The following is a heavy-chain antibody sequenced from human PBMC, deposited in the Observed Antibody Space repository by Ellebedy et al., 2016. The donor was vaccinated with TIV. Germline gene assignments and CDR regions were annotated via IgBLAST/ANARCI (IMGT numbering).Heavy chain of an antibody. D-gene: IGHD5-18*01. J-gene: IGHJ4*02. CDR3: ARSPTVDTPMATASTFDY. V-gene: IGHV4-34*01. CDR2: INHSGST. Sequence: SETLSLTCAVYGGSFSGYYWSWIRQPPGKGLEWIGEINHSGSTNYNPSLKSQVTISVDTSKNQFSLKLSSVTAADTAVYYCARSPTVDTPMATASTFDYWGQGTLVTVSS. CDR1: GGSFSGYY.